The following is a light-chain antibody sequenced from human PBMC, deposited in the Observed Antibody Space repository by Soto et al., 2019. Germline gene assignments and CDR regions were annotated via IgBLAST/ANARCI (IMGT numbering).Light chain of an antibody. CDR1: QSVNSD. CDR3: QQRSNWPPIT. V-gene: IGKV3-11*01. Sequence: EVVLTQSPGTLSLSPGERATLSCRASQSVNSDLAWYHQKPGQAPRLLISDASNRATGIPDRFSGTGSGTDFTLTISSLEPEDFAVYYCQQRSNWPPITFGQGTRLEIK. CDR2: DAS. J-gene: IGKJ5*01.